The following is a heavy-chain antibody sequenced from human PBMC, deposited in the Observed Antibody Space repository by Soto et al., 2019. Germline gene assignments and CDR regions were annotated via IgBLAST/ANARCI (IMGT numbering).Heavy chain of an antibody. CDR3: EKNGQPPYYYYGLDV. CDR2: IVVGSGDT. Sequence: SVKVSCKASGFTFTSSAMQWVRQDRGQRLEWIGWIVVGSGDTNYAQKFQDRVSMTIDTSTGTAYMELRSLTSDDTAIYYCEKNGQPPYYYYGLDVWGQGTKVTVSS. D-gene: IGHD2-8*01. CDR1: GFTFTSSA. J-gene: IGHJ6*02. V-gene: IGHV1-58*02.